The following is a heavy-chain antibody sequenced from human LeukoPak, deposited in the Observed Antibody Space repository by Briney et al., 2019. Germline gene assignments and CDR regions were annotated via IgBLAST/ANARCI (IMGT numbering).Heavy chain of an antibody. CDR2: IWYDGSNQ. Sequence: GGSLRLSCAASGLTFRNYGMHWVRQAPGKGLEWVAVIWYDGSNQYYLDSVKGRFTISRDNSKNTLYLQMNSLRAEDTAVYFCAKSAYYDSSGYYREWYFAYWGQGTLVTVSS. V-gene: IGHV3-33*06. CDR1: GLTFRNYG. CDR3: AKSAYYDSSGYYREWYFAY. J-gene: IGHJ4*02. D-gene: IGHD3-22*01.